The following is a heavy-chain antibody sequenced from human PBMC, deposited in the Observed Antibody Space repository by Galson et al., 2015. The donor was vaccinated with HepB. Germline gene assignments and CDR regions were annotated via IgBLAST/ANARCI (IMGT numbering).Heavy chain of an antibody. V-gene: IGHV4-38-2*02. Sequence: SETLSLTCTVSGYSISNGYYWAWIRQPPGKGLEWIGSIFHGGNTYYNPSLKSRVTISIDTSKNQFSLKLSSVTAADTAVYYCARDFISWPFDYWGQGTLVTVSS. CDR2: IFHGGNT. CDR1: GYSISNGYY. D-gene: IGHD3-10*01. J-gene: IGHJ4*02. CDR3: ARDFISWPFDY.